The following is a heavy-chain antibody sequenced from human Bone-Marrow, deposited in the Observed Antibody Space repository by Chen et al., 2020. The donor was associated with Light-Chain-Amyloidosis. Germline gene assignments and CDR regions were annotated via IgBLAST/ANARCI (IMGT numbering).Heavy chain of an antibody. D-gene: IGHD1-26*01. CDR3: ARGGSYYYFDY. Sequence: EVQLVESGGGRVKPGGSLRLSGVASGFTFSSYTMNWVRQTPGRGLEWVSSISRSSSHIYYADSMRGRFTISRDNAKNSLYLQMNNLRAEDTAVYYCARGGSYYYFDYWGQGILVTVSS. J-gene: IGHJ4*02. CDR1: GFTFSSYT. CDR2: ISRSSSHI. V-gene: IGHV3-21*01.